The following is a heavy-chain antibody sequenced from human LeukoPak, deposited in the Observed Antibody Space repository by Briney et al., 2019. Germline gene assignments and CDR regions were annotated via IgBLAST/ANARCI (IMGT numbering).Heavy chain of an antibody. J-gene: IGHJ5*02. D-gene: IGHD3-10*01. V-gene: IGHV1-2*02. CDR1: GYTFTAYY. CDR3: ARGDYYGSPKVVAA. CDR2: IDPNSGDT. Sequence: ASVKVSCKASGYTFTAYYIHWVRQAPGQGLEWMGWIDPNSGDTKYVEKFQGRVTMTRDTSFSTAYMALSSLRSDDTAMYYCARGDYYGSPKVVAAWGQGTLVTVSS.